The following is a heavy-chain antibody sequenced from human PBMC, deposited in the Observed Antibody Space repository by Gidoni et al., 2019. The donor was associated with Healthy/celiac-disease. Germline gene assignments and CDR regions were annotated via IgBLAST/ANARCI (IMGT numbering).Heavy chain of an antibody. Sequence: EVQLVESVGGLVQPGGSLRLSCAASGFTFSSYSMNWVRQAPGKGLEWVSYISSSSSTIYYADSVKGRFTISRDNAKNSLYLQMNSLRAEDTAVYYCARDRGYCSSTSCYTGWFDPWGQGTLVTVSS. CDR2: ISSSSSTI. V-gene: IGHV3-48*01. CDR1: GFTFSSYS. J-gene: IGHJ5*02. D-gene: IGHD2-2*02. CDR3: ARDRGYCSSTSCYTGWFDP.